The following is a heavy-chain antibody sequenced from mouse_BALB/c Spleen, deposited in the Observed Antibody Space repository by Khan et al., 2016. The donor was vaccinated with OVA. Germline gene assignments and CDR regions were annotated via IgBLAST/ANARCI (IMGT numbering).Heavy chain of an antibody. CDR2: IYWDDEK. CDR3: SRRRDWYFDF. D-gene: IGHD3-3*01. V-gene: IGHV8-12*01. Sequence: QVTLKESGPGILQPSQTLSLTCSFSGFSLRTSGMGVSWIRQPSGKGLQWLAHIYWDDEKRYNPSLRSRLTISKDTSRNQVLIKITSADTADTATYYCSRRRDWYFDFWGQGTTLTVSS. CDR1: GFSLRTSGMG. J-gene: IGHJ2*01.